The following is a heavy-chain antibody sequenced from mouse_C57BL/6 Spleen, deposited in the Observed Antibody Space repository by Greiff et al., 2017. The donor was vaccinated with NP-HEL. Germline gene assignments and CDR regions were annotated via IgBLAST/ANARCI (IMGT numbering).Heavy chain of an antibody. CDR3: ARGDYSNYGGFAY. Sequence: VQLQQPGAELVKPGASVKVSCKASGYTFTSYWMHWVKQRPGQGLEWIGRIHPSDSDTNYNQKFKGKATLTVDKSSSTAYMQLSSLTSEDSAVYYCARGDYSNYGGFAYWGQGTLVTVSA. V-gene: IGHV1-74*01. J-gene: IGHJ3*01. CDR2: IHPSDSDT. CDR1: GYTFTSYW. D-gene: IGHD2-5*01.